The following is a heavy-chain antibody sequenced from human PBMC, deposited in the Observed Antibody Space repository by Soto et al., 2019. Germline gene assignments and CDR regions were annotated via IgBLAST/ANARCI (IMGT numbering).Heavy chain of an antibody. CDR2: IYYSGST. Sequence: SETLSLTCTVSGGSISSYYWSWIRQPPGKGLEWIGYIYYSGSTNYNPSLKSRVTISVDTSKNQFSLKLSSVTAADTAVYYCARAPDALWFGEFDYWGQGTLVTVSS. CDR1: GGSISSYY. CDR3: ARAPDALWFGEFDY. J-gene: IGHJ4*02. D-gene: IGHD3-10*01. V-gene: IGHV4-59*01.